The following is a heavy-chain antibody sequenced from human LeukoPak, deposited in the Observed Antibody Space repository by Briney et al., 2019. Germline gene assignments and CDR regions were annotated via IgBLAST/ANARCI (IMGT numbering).Heavy chain of an antibody. Sequence: PGGTLRLSCAASGFTCSSYGMHWVRQAAGKGLEWVANIKQDGSEKSYVDSVKGRFTISTDNAKNSLYLQMNSLRAEDTAVYYCATETLVGSFFDYWGQGTLVTVSS. CDR3: ATETLVGSFFDY. V-gene: IGHV3-7*01. D-gene: IGHD2-21*01. J-gene: IGHJ4*02. CDR2: IKQDGSEK. CDR1: GFTCSSYG.